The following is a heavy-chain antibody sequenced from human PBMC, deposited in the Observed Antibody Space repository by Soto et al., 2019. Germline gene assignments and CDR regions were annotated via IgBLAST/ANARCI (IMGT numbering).Heavy chain of an antibody. CDR1: GFPFSSYA. J-gene: IGHJ4*02. Sequence: PGGALRLSCGASGFPFSSYAMSWLRPAPGEGLGSVSVISGSGGSTYYADSVKGRFTIFRDNSKNTLYLQMNSLRAEDTAVYYCAKFFTRRYCSSTSCYTTDFDDWGQGTLVTVSS. CDR3: AKFFTRRYCSSTSCYTTDFDD. CDR2: ISGSGGST. D-gene: IGHD2-2*02. V-gene: IGHV3-23*01.